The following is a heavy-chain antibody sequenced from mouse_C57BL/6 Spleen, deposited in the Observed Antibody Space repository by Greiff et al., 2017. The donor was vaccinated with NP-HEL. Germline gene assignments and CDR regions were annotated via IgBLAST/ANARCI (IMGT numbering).Heavy chain of an antibody. D-gene: IGHD3-2*02. J-gene: IGHJ3*01. Sequence: EVQLQQSGAELVRPGASVKLSCTASGFNIKDYYMHWVKQRPEQGLEWIGRIDPEDGDTEYAPKFQGKATMTADTSSNTAYLQLSSLTSEDTAVYYCTTVDSSGLLFAYWGQGTLVTVSA. CDR2: IDPEDGDT. CDR3: TTVDSSGLLFAY. V-gene: IGHV14-1*01. CDR1: GFNIKDYY.